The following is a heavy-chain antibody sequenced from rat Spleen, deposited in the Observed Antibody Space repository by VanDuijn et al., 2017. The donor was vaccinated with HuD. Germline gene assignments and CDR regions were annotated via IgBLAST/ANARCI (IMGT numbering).Heavy chain of an antibody. Sequence: EVQLVESGGGLVQPGRSLKLSCAVSGFTFSNYDMAWVRQAPTKGLEWVASISYDGTATYYRDSVKGRFTLSRDNAKSTLYLQMGSLRSEDTATYYCARRNIGTTWFGYWGQGTLVTVSS. CDR3: ARRNIGTTWFGY. CDR2: ISYDGTAT. V-gene: IGHV5-29*01. CDR1: GFTFSNYD. D-gene: IGHD1-5*01. J-gene: IGHJ3*01.